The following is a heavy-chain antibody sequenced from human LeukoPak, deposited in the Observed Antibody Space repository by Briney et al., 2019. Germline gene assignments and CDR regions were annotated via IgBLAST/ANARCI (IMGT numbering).Heavy chain of an antibody. J-gene: IGHJ6*03. V-gene: IGHV4-39*01. CDR3: ASVRRGFGESSKYYSYYYMDV. D-gene: IGHD3-10*01. CDR2: IYYSGST. CDR1: GGSISSSRYY. Sequence: SETLSLTCTVSGGSISSSRYYWGWIRQPPGKGLEWIGRIYYSGSTYYNPSLKSRVTISVDTSKNQFSLKLSAVTAADTAVYFCASVRRGFGESSKYYSYYYMDVWGNGTTVTISS.